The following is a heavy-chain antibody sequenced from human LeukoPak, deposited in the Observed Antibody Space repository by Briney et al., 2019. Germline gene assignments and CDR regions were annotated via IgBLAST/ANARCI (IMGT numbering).Heavy chain of an antibody. CDR2: INPNSGGT. D-gene: IGHD3-10*01. V-gene: IGHV1-2*02. J-gene: IGHJ4*02. CDR3: ARDLSTYYYGSGSYSLYYFDY. Sequence: ASVKVSCKASGYTFTGYYMHWVRQAPGQGLEWMGWINPNSGGTNYAQKFQGRVTMTRDTSISTAYMELSRLRSDDTAVYYCARDLSTYYYGSGSYSLYYFDYWSQGTLVTVSS. CDR1: GYTFTGYY.